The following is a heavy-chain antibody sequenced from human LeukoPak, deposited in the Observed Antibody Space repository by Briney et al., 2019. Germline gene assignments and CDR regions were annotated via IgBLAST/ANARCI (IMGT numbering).Heavy chain of an antibody. CDR1: AGSISNNNYY. D-gene: IGHD3-22*01. Sequence: SETLSLTCTVSAGSISNNNYYWGWIRQPPGKGLEWIGSIYYSGSTYYNPSLKSRVTISVDTSKNLFSLKLTSVTAADTAVYYCARLYQYYYDSSRYYYFDYWGQGTLVTVSS. V-gene: IGHV4-39*07. CDR3: ARLYQYYYDSSRYYYFDY. J-gene: IGHJ4*02. CDR2: IYYSGST.